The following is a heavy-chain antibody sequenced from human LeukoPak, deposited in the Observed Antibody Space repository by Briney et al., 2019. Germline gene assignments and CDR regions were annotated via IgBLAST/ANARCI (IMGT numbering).Heavy chain of an antibody. CDR1: GGSFSGYY. CDR2: INHSGST. J-gene: IGHJ3*02. CDR3: ARSCLIVDIVATIRARLGGNAFDI. V-gene: IGHV4-34*01. D-gene: IGHD5-12*01. Sequence: PSETLSLTCAVYGGSFSGYYWSWIRQPPGKGLEWIGEINHSGSTNYNPSLKSRVTISVDTSKNQFSLKLSSVTAADTAVYYCARSCLIVDIVATIRARLGGNAFDIWGQGTMVIVSA.